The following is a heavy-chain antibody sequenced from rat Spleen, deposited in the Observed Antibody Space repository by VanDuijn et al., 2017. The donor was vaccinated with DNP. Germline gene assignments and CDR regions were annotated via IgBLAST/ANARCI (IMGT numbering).Heavy chain of an antibody. V-gene: IGHV3-1*01. CDR3: AREEAYYGYNYLDY. CDR2: ISYSGST. CDR1: GYSITRNY. D-gene: IGHD1-9*01. J-gene: IGHJ2*01. Sequence: EVQLQESGPGLVKPSQSLSLTCSVTGYSITRNYWGWIRKFPGNKMEWIGHISYSGSTSYNPSLKSRISITRDTSKYQLFLQLNSVTTEDKATYYCAREEAYYGYNYLDYWGQGVMVTVSS.